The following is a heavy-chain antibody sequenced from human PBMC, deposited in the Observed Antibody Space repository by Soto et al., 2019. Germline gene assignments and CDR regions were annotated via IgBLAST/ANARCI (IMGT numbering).Heavy chain of an antibody. D-gene: IGHD3-10*01. CDR3: ARDRSAYYYGSGSYYNPQTPDY. CDR2: ISSSSSYI. CDR1: GFTFSSYS. J-gene: IGHJ4*02. Sequence: GGSLRLSCAASGFTFSSYSMNWVRQAPGKGLEWVSSISSSSSYIYYADSVKGRFTISGDNAKNSLYLQMNSLRAEDTAVYYCARDRSAYYYGSGSYYNPQTPDYWGQGTLVTVSS. V-gene: IGHV3-21*01.